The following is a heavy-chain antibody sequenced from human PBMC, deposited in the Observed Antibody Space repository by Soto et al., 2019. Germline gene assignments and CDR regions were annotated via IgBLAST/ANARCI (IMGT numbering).Heavy chain of an antibody. CDR1: GYTFTSYG. CDR2: ISAYNGNT. CDR3: ARARLEYSGYDLGAFDI. D-gene: IGHD5-12*01. V-gene: IGHV1-18*01. Sequence: EASVKVSCKASGYTFTSYGISWVRQAPGQGLEWMGWISAYNGNTNYAQKLQGRVTMTTDTSTSTAYMELRSLRSDDTAVYYCARARLEYSGYDLGAFDIWGQGTMVTVSS. J-gene: IGHJ3*02.